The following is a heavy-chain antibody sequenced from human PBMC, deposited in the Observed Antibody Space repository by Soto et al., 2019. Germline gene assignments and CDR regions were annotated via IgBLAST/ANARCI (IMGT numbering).Heavy chain of an antibody. Sequence: QVQLVQSGAEVKKPGSSVKVSCTASGGTFSSYAISWVRQAPGQGLEWMGGIIPIFGTANYAQKFQGRVTINADESTSTAYMELSSLRSEDTAVDYCASELAAVALNDDAFDIWGQGTMVTVSS. V-gene: IGHV1-69*01. CDR3: ASELAAVALNDDAFDI. D-gene: IGHD6-19*01. J-gene: IGHJ3*02. CDR1: GGTFSSYA. CDR2: IIPIFGTA.